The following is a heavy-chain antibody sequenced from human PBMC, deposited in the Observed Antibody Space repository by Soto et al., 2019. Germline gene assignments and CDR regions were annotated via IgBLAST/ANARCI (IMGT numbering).Heavy chain of an antibody. V-gene: IGHV3-23*01. D-gene: IGHD3-9*01. J-gene: IGHJ4*02. CDR3: AEGYDILTGYPYYFDY. CDR1: GFTFSSYA. Sequence: LRLSCAASGFTFSSYAMSWVRQAPGKGLEWVSAISGSGGSTYYADSVKGRFTISRDNSKNTLYLQMNSLRAEDTAVYYCAEGYDILTGYPYYFDYWGQGTLVTVSS. CDR2: ISGSGGST.